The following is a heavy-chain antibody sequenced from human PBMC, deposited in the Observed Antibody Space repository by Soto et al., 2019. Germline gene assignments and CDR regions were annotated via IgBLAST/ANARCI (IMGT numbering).Heavy chain of an antibody. J-gene: IGHJ4*02. V-gene: IGHV1-69*01. CDR2: IIPVSGAA. D-gene: IGHD2-2*01. CDR3: ATALGCRSTSCTLDY. CDR1: GGTFGSYA. Sequence: QVQLVQSGAEVKKPGSSVKVSCKASGGTFGSYAFSWVRQAPGQGLEWMGGIIPVSGAAHYAQKFQGRGTITADESTSTAYMELSNLSSQDTAVYYCATALGCRSTSCTLDYWGQGTRVIVSS.